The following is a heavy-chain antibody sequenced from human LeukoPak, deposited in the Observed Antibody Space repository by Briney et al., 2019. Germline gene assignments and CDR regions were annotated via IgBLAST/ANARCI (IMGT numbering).Heavy chain of an antibody. V-gene: IGHV3-48*03. CDR3: AELGITMIGGV. D-gene: IGHD3-10*02. Sequence: GGSLRLSCAASGFTFGSYEMNWVRQAPGKGLEWVSYISSSGSTIYYADSVKGRFTISRDNAKNSLYLQMNSLRAEDTAVYYCAELGITMIGGVWGKGTTVTISS. CDR2: ISSSGSTI. CDR1: GFTFGSYE. J-gene: IGHJ6*04.